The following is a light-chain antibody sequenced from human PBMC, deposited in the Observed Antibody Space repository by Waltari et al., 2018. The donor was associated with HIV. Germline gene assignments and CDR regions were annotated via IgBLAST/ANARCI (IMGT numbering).Light chain of an antibody. CDR3: AAWDDSLNVVV. V-gene: IGLV1-44*01. Sequence: TISCSGSSSNIGSNTVNWYQQLPVTAPKLLIYRNNQRPSGVPDRFSGSKSGTSASLAISGLQSEDEADYYCAAWDDSLNVVVFGGGTKLTVL. J-gene: IGLJ2*01. CDR1: SSNIGSNT. CDR2: RNN.